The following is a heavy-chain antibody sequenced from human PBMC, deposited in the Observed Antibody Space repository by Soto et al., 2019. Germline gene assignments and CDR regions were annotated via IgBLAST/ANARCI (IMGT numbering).Heavy chain of an antibody. D-gene: IGHD6-19*01. CDR1: GGSVSSTNW. CDR3: ATLPPRIAVTVLPIPT. CDR2: IYHIGST. V-gene: IGHV4-4*02. J-gene: IGHJ5*02. Sequence: VQLLQSGPGLVKPSGTLSLTCAVSGGSVSSTNWWSWVRQSPGKGLEWIGDIYHIGSTNYNPSLTGRATTSGXNXNNXFSLTLKYGTAADTALYYSATLPPRIAVTVLPIPTWGQGTLVTVSS.